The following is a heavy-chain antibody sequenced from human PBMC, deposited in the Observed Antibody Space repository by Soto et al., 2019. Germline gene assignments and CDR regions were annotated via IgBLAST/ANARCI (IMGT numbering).Heavy chain of an antibody. CDR3: ARRRTAARLHYYYYGMDV. CDR1: GYSFTSYW. D-gene: IGHD6-6*01. J-gene: IGHJ6*02. V-gene: IGHV5-10-1*01. CDR2: IDPSDSYT. Sequence: GESLKISCKGSGYSFTSYWISWVRQMPGKGLEWMGRIDPSDSYTNYSPSFQGHVTISADKSISTAYLQWSSLKASDTAMYYCARRRTAARLHYYYYGMDVWGQGTTDTVSS.